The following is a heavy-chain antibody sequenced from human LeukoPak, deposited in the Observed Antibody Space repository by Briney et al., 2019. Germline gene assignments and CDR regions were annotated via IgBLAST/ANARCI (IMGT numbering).Heavy chain of an antibody. CDR3: ASHDYGDPIDAFDI. CDR2: IYYSGST. CDR1: GGSISSYY. V-gene: IGHV4-59*01. D-gene: IGHD4-17*01. J-gene: IGHJ3*02. Sequence: SETLSLTCTVSGGSISSYYWSWIRQPPGKGLEWIGYIYYSGSTNYNPSLKSRVTISVDTSKNQFSLKLSSVTAADTAVYYCASHDYGDPIDAFDIWGQGTMVTVPS.